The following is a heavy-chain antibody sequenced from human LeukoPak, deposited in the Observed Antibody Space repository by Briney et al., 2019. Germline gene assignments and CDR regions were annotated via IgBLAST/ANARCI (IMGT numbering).Heavy chain of an antibody. CDR3: AKDREYQLPRTYYYYGMDV. D-gene: IGHD2-2*01. J-gene: IGHJ6*04. Sequence: GRSLRLSCAASGFTFSSYGMHWVRQAPGKGLEWVAVISYDGSNKYYADSVKGRFTISRDNSKNTLYLQMSSLRAEDTAVYYCAKDREYQLPRTYYYYGMDVWGKGTTVTVSS. CDR2: ISYDGSNK. V-gene: IGHV3-30*18. CDR1: GFTFSSYG.